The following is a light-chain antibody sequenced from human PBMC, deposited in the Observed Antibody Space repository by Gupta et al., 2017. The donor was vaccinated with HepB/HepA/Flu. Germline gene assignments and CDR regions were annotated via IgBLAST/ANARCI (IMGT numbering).Light chain of an antibody. CDR3: SSYAGTSTFVV. Sequence: QSALTKLAAASGFPGPSITISCTGTINDVGSYDLVSWYQHLPGRAPRLLIYEVRKRPSGVSSRFSGFKSGNTASLTISGLQAQDEADYYCSSYAGTSTFVVFGGGTRLAVL. CDR1: INDVGSYDL. CDR2: EVR. V-gene: IGLV2-23*02. J-gene: IGLJ2*01.